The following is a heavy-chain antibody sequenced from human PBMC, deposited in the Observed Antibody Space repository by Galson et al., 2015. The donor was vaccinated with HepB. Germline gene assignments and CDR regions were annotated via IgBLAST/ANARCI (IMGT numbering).Heavy chain of an antibody. J-gene: IGHJ4*02. CDR1: GFTFSNYA. D-gene: IGHD5-18*01. CDR2: ISGSGVST. Sequence: SLRLSCAASGFTFSNYAMSWVRQSPGKGLEWVSVISGSGVSTYYADSVKGRFTISRDNSKNTLYVQMNSLRAEDTAVYYRAKRGFSYGLTSGSYDFWGQGTLVTVSS. V-gene: IGHV3-23*01. CDR3: AKRGFSYGLTSGSYDF.